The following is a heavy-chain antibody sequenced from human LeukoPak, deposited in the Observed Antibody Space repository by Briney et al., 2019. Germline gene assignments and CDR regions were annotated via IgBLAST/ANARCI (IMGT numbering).Heavy chain of an antibody. D-gene: IGHD6-19*01. CDR3: ARGPGIAVAGVFDY. Sequence: ASVTVSCKASGYTFTSYGINWVRQAPGQGLEWMGWISGHNGHTNYVQKMQGRVAMNTDTSTNTAYMELRNLTSDDTAVYYCARGPGIAVAGVFDYWGQGSLVTVSS. CDR1: GYTFTSYG. V-gene: IGHV1-18*04. CDR2: ISGHNGHT. J-gene: IGHJ4*02.